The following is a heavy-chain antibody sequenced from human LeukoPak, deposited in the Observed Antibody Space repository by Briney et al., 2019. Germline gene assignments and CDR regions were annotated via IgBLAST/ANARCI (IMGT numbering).Heavy chain of an antibody. V-gene: IGHV1-69*06. D-gene: IGHD6-19*01. J-gene: IGHJ4*02. CDR1: GGTFSSYA. CDR2: IIPIFGTA. CDR3: ATEVVAGTFDY. Sequence: GASVKVSCKASGGTFSSYAISWVRQAPGQGLEWMGGIIPIFGTANYAQKFQGRVTMTEDTSTDTAYMELSSLRSEDTAVYYCATEVVAGTFDYWGQGTLVTVSS.